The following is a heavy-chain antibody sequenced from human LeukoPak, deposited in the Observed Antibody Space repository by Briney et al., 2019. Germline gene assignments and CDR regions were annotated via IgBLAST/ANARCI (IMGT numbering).Heavy chain of an antibody. Sequence: QPGGSLRLSCAASEFTFSDYWMSWVRQAPGKGPEWVANIKKDGSEEHYVDSVKGRFTVSRDNAKNSLFLQMNSLGVEDTAVYYCATYDNWVAGDVWGQGTSVSVSS. V-gene: IGHV3-7*01. J-gene: IGHJ6*02. CDR2: IKKDGSEE. CDR3: ATYDNWVAGDV. CDR1: EFTFSDYW. D-gene: IGHD1-1*01.